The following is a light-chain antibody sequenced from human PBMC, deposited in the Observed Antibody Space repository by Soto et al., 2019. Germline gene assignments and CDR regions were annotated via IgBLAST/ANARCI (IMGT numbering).Light chain of an antibody. V-gene: IGKV3-11*01. CDR1: QSVSSY. CDR2: DAS. J-gene: IGKJ1*01. Sequence: EIVLTQSPATLSLSPGERATLSCRASQSVSSYLAWYQQKPGQAPRILIYDASNRATGIPARFSGSGSGTDFTLTISSLEPEDFAVYYCQQYGGSPRTFGQGTKV. CDR3: QQYGGSPRT.